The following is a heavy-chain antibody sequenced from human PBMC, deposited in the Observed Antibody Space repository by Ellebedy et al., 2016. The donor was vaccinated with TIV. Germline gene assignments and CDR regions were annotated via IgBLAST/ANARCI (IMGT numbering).Heavy chain of an antibody. CDR1: GFTFSTYT. Sequence: PGGSLRLSCAASGFTFSTYTMNWVRQAPGKGLEWISYISSTANTIYYADSVKGRFTISRDNAKNSLYLQMNSLRAEDTAVYYCARETLLPATTGLDYWGPGTLVTVSS. D-gene: IGHD3-10*01. J-gene: IGHJ4*02. V-gene: IGHV3-48*04. CDR3: ARETLLPATTGLDY. CDR2: ISSTANTI.